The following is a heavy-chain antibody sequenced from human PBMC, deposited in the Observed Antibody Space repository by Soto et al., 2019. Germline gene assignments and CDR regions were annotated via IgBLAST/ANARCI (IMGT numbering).Heavy chain of an antibody. Sequence: PGGSLRLSCEVSGFSFTTYGMNWVRQAPGKGLEWVASIGSSGGYIFYADSVKGRFTISRDNAKKSLDLQINSPRAEDTAVYYCAREKKHQSLGGRFGMDVWGQGTTVTVSS. CDR1: GFSFTTYG. V-gene: IGHV3-21*01. CDR3: AREKKHQSLGGRFGMDV. D-gene: IGHD2-2*01. J-gene: IGHJ6*02. CDR2: IGSSGGYI.